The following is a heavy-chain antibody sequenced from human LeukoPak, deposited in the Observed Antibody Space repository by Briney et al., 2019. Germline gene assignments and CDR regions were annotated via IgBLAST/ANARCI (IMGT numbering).Heavy chain of an antibody. CDR3: ATVYYDSSAYGDLDS. CDR1: GFTLKNYG. Sequence: GGSLRLSCAASGFTLKNYGMHWVRQAPGKGLEWVAVILNDGSNKYHADSVKGRFTISRDDSKNTLDLQMDSLRVEDTAVYHCATVYYDSSAYGDLDSWGQGTPVTVSS. D-gene: IGHD3-22*01. V-gene: IGHV3-33*01. J-gene: IGHJ4*02. CDR2: ILNDGSNK.